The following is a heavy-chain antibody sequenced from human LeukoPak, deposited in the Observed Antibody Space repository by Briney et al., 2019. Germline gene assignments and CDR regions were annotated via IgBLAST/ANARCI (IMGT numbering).Heavy chain of an antibody. J-gene: IGHJ4*02. D-gene: IGHD3-16*02. CDR3: ASSAVYDYVWGSYRSFDY. CDR2: IIPIFGTA. Sequence: GSSVKVSCKASGGTFSSYAISWVRQAPGQGLEWMGGIIPIFGTANYAQKFQGRVTITADESTSTAYMELSSLRSVDTAVYYCASSAVYDYVWGSYRSFDYWGQGTLVTVSS. CDR1: GGTFSSYA. V-gene: IGHV1-69*01.